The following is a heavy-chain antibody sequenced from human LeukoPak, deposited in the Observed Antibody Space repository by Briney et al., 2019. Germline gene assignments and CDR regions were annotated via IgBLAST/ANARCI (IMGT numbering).Heavy chain of an antibody. J-gene: IGHJ4*02. CDR3: ARVGSIVVVPAAILEDY. Sequence: ASVKVSCKASGYTFTGYYMHWVRQAPGQGLEWMGWINPNSGGTNYAQKFQGRVTMTRDTSISTAYMEQSRLRSDDTAVYYCARVGSIVVVPAAILEDYWGQGTLVTVSS. CDR2: INPNSGGT. D-gene: IGHD2-2*02. V-gene: IGHV1-2*02. CDR1: GYTFTGYY.